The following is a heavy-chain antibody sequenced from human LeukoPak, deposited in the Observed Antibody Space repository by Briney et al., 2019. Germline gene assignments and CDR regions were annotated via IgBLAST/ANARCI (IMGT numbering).Heavy chain of an antibody. D-gene: IGHD4-17*01. CDR3: ATVTTEYFQH. CDR2: FDPEDGET. CDR1: GYTLTELS. V-gene: IGHV1-24*01. J-gene: IGHJ1*01. Sequence: ASVKVSCKVSGYTLTELSMHWVRQAPGKGLEWMGGFDPEDGETIYAQKFQGRVTMTGDTSTDTAYMELSSLRSEDTAVYYCATVTTEYFQHWGQGTLVTVSS.